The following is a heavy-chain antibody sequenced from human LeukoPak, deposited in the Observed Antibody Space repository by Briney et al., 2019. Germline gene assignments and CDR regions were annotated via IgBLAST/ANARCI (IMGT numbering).Heavy chain of an antibody. J-gene: IGHJ3*02. V-gene: IGHV3-23*01. CDR3: AKDNYYDSSGFPGAFDI. Sequence: GGSLRLSCVASGFPFSIYIMTWVRRAPGKGLEWISAITDSGATTYYADSVRGRFTISRDNSKNTLYLQMNSLRAEDTAVYYCAKDNYYDSSGFPGAFDIWGQGTMVTVSS. D-gene: IGHD3-22*01. CDR1: GFPFSIYI. CDR2: ITDSGATT.